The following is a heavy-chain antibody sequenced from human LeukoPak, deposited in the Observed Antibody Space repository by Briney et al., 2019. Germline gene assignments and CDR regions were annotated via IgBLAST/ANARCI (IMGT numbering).Heavy chain of an antibody. Sequence: PGGSLRLSCAASGFTFSAYWMHWVRQAPGKGLVWVSRINSDGYSISYADSVKGRFTISRDNAKKMLYLQMNSLRAEDTAVYYCAREYDYGSVPWGQGTLVTVSS. CDR2: INSDGYSI. CDR3: AREYDYGSVP. J-gene: IGHJ5*02. V-gene: IGHV3-74*01. D-gene: IGHD3-10*01. CDR1: GFTFSAYW.